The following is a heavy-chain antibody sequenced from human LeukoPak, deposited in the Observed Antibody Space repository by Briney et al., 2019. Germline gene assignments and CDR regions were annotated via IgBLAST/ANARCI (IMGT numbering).Heavy chain of an antibody. Sequence: PGGSLRLSCAASGFTFSSYAMAWVRQAPGKGLEWVSAMTGSGGNTYYADSVKGRFTISRDTSKNTLYLQMNSLRAEDTAVYYCAKARSAVTARLVDYRGQGTRVTVSS. CDR2: MTGSGGNT. D-gene: IGHD2-21*02. J-gene: IGHJ4*02. V-gene: IGHV3-23*01. CDR1: GFTFSSYA. CDR3: AKARSAVTARLVDY.